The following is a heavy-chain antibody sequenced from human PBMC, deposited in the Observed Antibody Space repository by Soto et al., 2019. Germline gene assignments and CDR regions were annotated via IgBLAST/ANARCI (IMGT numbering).Heavy chain of an antibody. CDR3: ARDLDGYNSEPDY. Sequence: SVKVSCKASGGTLSSYAISWVRQAPGQGLEWKGGIIPIFGTANYAQKFQGRVTITAYESTSTAYMELSSLRSEDPAVYYCARDLDGYNSEPDYWGPGTLVTVSS. CDR2: IIPIFGTA. CDR1: GGTLSSYA. J-gene: IGHJ4*02. D-gene: IGHD5-12*01. V-gene: IGHV1-69*13.